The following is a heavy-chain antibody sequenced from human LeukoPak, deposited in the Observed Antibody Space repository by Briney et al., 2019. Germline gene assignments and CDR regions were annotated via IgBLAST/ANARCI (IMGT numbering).Heavy chain of an antibody. CDR3: ARVSSSGWYRSNWFDP. CDR2: IYYSGST. V-gene: IGHV4-59*01. CDR1: GGSISSYY. J-gene: IGHJ5*02. D-gene: IGHD6-19*01. Sequence: SETLSLTCTVSGGSISSYYWSWIRQPPGKGLEWIGYIYYSGSTNYNPSLKSRVTISVDTSKNQFSLKLSSVTAADTAVYYCARVSSSGWYRSNWFDPWGQGTLVTVSS.